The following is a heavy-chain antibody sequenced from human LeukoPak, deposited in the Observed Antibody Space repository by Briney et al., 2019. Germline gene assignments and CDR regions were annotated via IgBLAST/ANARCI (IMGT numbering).Heavy chain of an antibody. V-gene: IGHV3-23*01. J-gene: IGHJ3*01. Sequence: GGSLRLSCAASGFTFRSFTMHWVRQAPGKGLEWVSGLSDSDADTPYADSVKGRFTISRDNSKNTVYLQMSSLRVEDTALYYYAKDFVRGTLTGAFDVWGRGAMVTVS. CDR2: LSDSDADT. CDR1: GFTFRSFT. D-gene: IGHD3-10*01. CDR3: AKDFVRGTLTGAFDV.